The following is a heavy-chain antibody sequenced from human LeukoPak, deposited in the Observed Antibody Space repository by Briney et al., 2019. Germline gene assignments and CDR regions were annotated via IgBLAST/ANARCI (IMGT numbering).Heavy chain of an antibody. CDR3: AIDSSDF. D-gene: IGHD6-13*01. Sequence: GGSLRLSCAASGFIFDDSGIRWVRQPPGRGLNESLIFVTMVLKGPSTISRDNAKNSLYLQRNTLRAEDTALFYCAIDSSDFWVQGTLVTVSS. CDR2: FVTMV. V-gene: IGHV3-20*04. J-gene: IGHJ4*02. CDR1: GFIFDDSG.